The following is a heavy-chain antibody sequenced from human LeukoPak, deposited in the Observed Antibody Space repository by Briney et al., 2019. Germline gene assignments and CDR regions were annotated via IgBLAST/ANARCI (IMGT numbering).Heavy chain of an antibody. CDR2: IYYYGIT. D-gene: IGHD3-9*01. J-gene: IGHJ4*02. Sequence: SQTLSLTCTVSGDSISSGYYYWTWIRQPPGKGLEWIGYIYYYGITYYNPSLKSRVIISVDQPKKQFSLKLSSVTAADTAVYYCAGAVTGYYLSHYYFPYWGRGTLVTVSS. V-gene: IGHV4-30-4*01. CDR1: GDSISSGYYY. CDR3: AGAVTGYYLSHYYFPY.